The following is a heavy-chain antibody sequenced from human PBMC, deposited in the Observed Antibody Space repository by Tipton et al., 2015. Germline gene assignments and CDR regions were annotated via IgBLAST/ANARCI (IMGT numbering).Heavy chain of an antibody. V-gene: IGHV4-39*01. J-gene: IGHJ4*02. CDR1: GVSISSSYY. Sequence: LRLSCTVSGVSISSSYYWGWIRQPPGKGLEWIGSIHYSGTTYYKPSLKSRVTLSVDTSKNQFSLKLRSVTAADTAVYYCARHTVPAAVASFDYWGQGTLVTVSS. CDR3: ARHTVPAAVASFDY. D-gene: IGHD2-2*01. CDR2: IHYSGTT.